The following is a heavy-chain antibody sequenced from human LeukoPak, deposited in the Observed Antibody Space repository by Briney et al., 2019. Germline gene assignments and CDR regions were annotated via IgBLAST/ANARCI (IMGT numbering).Heavy chain of an antibody. CDR3: AKGSDYYGSGTYLDY. CDR2: ISGSGGST. CDR1: GFTFSSYA. V-gene: IGHV3-23*01. D-gene: IGHD3-10*01. J-gene: IGHJ4*02. Sequence: GGSLRLSCAASGFTFSSYAMSWVRQAPGKGLEWVSVISGSGGSTYYADSVKGRFTISRDNSKDTLYLQMNSLRAEDTAVYYCAKGSDYYGSGTYLDYWGQGTLVTVSS.